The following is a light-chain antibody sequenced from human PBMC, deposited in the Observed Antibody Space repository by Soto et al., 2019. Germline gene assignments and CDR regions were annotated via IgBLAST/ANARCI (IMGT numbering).Light chain of an antibody. CDR3: LQHNTYPFT. Sequence: EIVMTQSPATLSVSPGERATLSCRASQSVSSSVAWYQQKPGQAPRLLIYGASTRATGIPARFSGSGSGTEFTLTISSLQSEDFATYYCLQHNTYPFTFGPGTKVDIK. CDR2: GAS. J-gene: IGKJ3*01. V-gene: IGKV3-15*01. CDR1: QSVSSS.